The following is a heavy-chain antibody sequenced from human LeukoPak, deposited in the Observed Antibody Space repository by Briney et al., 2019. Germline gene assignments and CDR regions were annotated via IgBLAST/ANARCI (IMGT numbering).Heavy chain of an antibody. V-gene: IGHV4-30-2*01. CDR2: IYHSGST. CDR3: ARFQQLFPPYFDY. J-gene: IGHJ4*02. Sequence: SETLSLTCTVSGVSISSGGYSWSWIRQPPGKGLEWIGYIYHSGSTYYNPSLKSRVTISVDRSKNQFSLKLSSVTAADTAVYYCARFQQLFPPYFDYWDQGTLVTVSS. CDR1: GVSISSGGYS. D-gene: IGHD2-21*01.